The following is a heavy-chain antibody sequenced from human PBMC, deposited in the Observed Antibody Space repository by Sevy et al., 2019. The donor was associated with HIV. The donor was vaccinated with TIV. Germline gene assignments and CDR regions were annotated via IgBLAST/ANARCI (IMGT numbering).Heavy chain of an antibody. CDR3: ARDLPPSATTVAHFDY. V-gene: IGHV3-48*03. CDR2: SSDSGTTI. D-gene: IGHD4-17*01. J-gene: IGHJ4*02. CDR1: GFTFSSYE. Sequence: GESLKISCAASGFTFSSYEMNWVRQAPGQGLEWVSYSSDSGTTISYSDSVRGRFSISRDNARNSPYLQMNSLRAEDTAVYYCARDLPPSATTVAHFDYWGQGTLVTVSS.